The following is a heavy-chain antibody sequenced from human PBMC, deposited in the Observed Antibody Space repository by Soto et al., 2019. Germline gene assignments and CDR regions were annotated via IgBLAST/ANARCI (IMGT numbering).Heavy chain of an antibody. CDR2: ISSSGSTI. CDR3: ARDAKLQLIPDYYGMDV. D-gene: IGHD6-6*01. Sequence: PGGSLRLSCAASGFTFSSYEMNWVRQAPGKGLEWVSYISSSGSTIYYADSVKGRFTISRDNAKNSLYLQMNSLRAEDTAVYYCARDAKLQLIPDYYGMDVWGQGTTVTVSS. V-gene: IGHV3-48*03. CDR1: GFTFSSYE. J-gene: IGHJ6*02.